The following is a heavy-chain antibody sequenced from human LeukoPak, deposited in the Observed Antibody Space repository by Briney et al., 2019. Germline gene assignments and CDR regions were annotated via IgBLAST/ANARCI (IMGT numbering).Heavy chain of an antibody. CDR3: ATANTHYDFWTQGRDY. Sequence: GGSLRLSCAASGFTFSSYAMSWVRQAPGKGLEWVSAISGSGSSTYYADSVKGRFTISRDNSKNTLYLQMNSLRAEDTAVYYCATANTHYDFWTQGRDYWGQGTLVTVSS. J-gene: IGHJ4*02. CDR1: GFTFSSYA. D-gene: IGHD3-3*01. CDR2: ISGSGSST. V-gene: IGHV3-23*01.